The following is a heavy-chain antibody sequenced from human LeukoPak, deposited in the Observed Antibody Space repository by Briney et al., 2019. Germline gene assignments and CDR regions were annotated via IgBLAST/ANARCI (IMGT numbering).Heavy chain of an antibody. J-gene: IGHJ3*02. CDR1: GGSISSYY. D-gene: IGHD3-10*01. V-gene: IGHV4-59*01. CDR2: IYYSGGT. CDR3: ARDPGYYGSGNAFDI. Sequence: SETLSLTCTVSGGSISSYYWSWIRQPPGKGLEWIGYIYYSGGTNYNPSLKSRVTISVDTSKNQFSLKLGSVTAADTAVYYCARDPGYYGSGNAFDIWGQGTMVTVSS.